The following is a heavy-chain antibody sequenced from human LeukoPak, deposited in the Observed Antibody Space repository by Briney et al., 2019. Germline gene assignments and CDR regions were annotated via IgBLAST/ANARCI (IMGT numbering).Heavy chain of an antibody. CDR3: ARGGFEQLAH. CDR1: GFTFSSYA. V-gene: IGHV3-30-3*01. D-gene: IGHD6-13*01. Sequence: GRSLRLSCAASGFTFSSYAMHWVRQAPGEGLEWVAVISYDGSNKYYADSVKGRFTIPRDNSKNTLYLQMNSLRAEDTAVYYCARGGFEQLAHWGQGTLVTVSS. CDR2: ISYDGSNK. J-gene: IGHJ5*02.